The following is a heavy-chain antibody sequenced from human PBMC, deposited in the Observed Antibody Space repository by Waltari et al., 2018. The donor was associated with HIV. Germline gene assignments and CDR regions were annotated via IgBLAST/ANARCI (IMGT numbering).Heavy chain of an antibody. D-gene: IGHD1-26*01. CDR2: INPNSGGT. Sequence: QVQLVQSGAEVKKRGASVKVSCKASGYPFTAYSMHWVRQAPGQGLEWMGRINPNSGGTNYAQKFQGRVTMTRDTSISTAYMELSRLRSDDTAVYYCARRGSSGSYWFDPWGQGTLVTVSS. V-gene: IGHV1-2*06. CDR1: GYPFTAYS. CDR3: ARRGSSGSYWFDP. J-gene: IGHJ5*02.